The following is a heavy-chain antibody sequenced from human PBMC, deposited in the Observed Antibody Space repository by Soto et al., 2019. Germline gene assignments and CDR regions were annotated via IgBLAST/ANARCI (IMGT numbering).Heavy chain of an antibody. Sequence: QVQLVESGGSVVQPGRSLRLSCAASGFTFSRYGMHWVRQAPGKGLEWVAVISHGGSNKNYADSVKGRFTISRDNSKYTLYLQMNSLRAGNTAVFYCAKSRGKAGSHDYWGQGTLVTVSS. D-gene: IGHD1-26*01. J-gene: IGHJ4*02. CDR3: AKSRGKAGSHDY. CDR2: ISHGGSNK. CDR1: GFTFSRYG. V-gene: IGHV3-30*18.